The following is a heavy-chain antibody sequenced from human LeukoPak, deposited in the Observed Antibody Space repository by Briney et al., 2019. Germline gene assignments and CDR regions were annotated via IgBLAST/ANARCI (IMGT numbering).Heavy chain of an antibody. D-gene: IGHD2-8*02. J-gene: IGHJ4*01. CDR3: VRDGGYTGGWTYGAGDY. Sequence: PGGYLRLSCAASGFTLSAYVMHWVRQAPGKGLECAAVISNDGNEKYYADSVKGRFSISRDNSNNTLYLQMNSLRNEDTAVYSCVRDGGYTGGWTYGAGDYWGQGNLVTVSS. CDR1: GFTLSAYV. V-gene: IGHV3-30*04. CDR2: ISNDGNEK.